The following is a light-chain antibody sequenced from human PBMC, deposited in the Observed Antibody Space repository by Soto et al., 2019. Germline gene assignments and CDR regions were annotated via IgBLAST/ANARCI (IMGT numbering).Light chain of an antibody. CDR1: KLGNKY. Sequence: SSELTQPPSVSVFPGQTASISCSGDKLGNKYACWYQQKPGQSPVLVIYQDSQRPSGIPERFSGSNSGNTATLTISGTQAMDEADYYCQAWDSITGVVFGGGTKLTVL. V-gene: IGLV3-1*01. CDR2: QDS. J-gene: IGLJ2*01. CDR3: QAWDSITGVV.